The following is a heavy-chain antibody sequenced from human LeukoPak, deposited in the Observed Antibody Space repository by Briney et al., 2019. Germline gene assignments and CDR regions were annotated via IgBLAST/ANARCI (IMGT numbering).Heavy chain of an antibody. D-gene: IGHD3-22*01. CDR2: IYYSGIT. J-gene: IGHJ4*02. CDR1: GGSISSSGYY. CDR3: ARDTYYYDSSGYWADY. Sequence: PSETLSLTCTASGGSISSSGYYWGWIRQSPGEGLQWIGNIYYSGITYYNPSLKSRVTMSVDTSKNQFSLKLSSVTAADTAVYYCARDTYYYDSSGYWADYWGQGTLVTVSS. V-gene: IGHV4-39*07.